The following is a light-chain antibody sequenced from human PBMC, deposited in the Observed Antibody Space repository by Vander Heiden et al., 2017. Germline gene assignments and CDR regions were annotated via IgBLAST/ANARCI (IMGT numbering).Light chain of an antibody. CDR2: DAS. CDR1: QSISSW. J-gene: IGKJ1*01. V-gene: IGKV1-5*01. Sequence: DIQMTQSPSTLSASVGDRVTITCRASQSISSWLAWYQQIPGKAPKLLIYDASSLESGVPSRFSGSGSGTEFTLTISSLQPDDFATYYCQQYNSYSWTFGQGTKVEI. CDR3: QQYNSYSWT.